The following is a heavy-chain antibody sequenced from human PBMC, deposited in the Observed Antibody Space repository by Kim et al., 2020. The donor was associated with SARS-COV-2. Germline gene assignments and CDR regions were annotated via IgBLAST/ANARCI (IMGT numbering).Heavy chain of an antibody. Sequence: SETLSLTCAVYGGSFSGYYWSWIRQPPGKGLEWIGEINHSGSTNYNPSLKSRVTISVDTSKNQFSLKLSSVTAADTAVYYCARDRSRSYGPPFDYWGQGTLVTVSS. V-gene: IGHV4-34*01. CDR1: GGSFSGYY. CDR2: INHSGST. J-gene: IGHJ4*02. CDR3: ARDRSRSYGPPFDY. D-gene: IGHD5-18*01.